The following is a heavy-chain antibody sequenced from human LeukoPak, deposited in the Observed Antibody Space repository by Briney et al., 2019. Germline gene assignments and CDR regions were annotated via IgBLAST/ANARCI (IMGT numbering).Heavy chain of an antibody. CDR1: GFVFSSHA. V-gene: IGHV3-23*01. Sequence: GGSLRLSCAASGFVFSSHAMNWVRQAPGKGLEWVSSLTVSGDNTHYSDSVRGRVTISRDNYKKTLYLQMNSQRAEDTAIYFCAKDRNIISTSYDYWGQGTQVTVSP. CDR2: LTVSGDNT. J-gene: IGHJ4*02. D-gene: IGHD3-22*01. CDR3: AKDRNIISTSYDY.